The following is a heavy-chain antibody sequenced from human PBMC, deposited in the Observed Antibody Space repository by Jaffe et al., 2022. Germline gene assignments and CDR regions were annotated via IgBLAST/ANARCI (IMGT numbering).Heavy chain of an antibody. J-gene: IGHJ4*02. CDR3: AREGPRTTVTTFYFDY. Sequence: QVQLVQSGAEVKKPGASVKVSCKASGYTFTSYYMHWVRQAPGQGLEWMGIINPSGGSTSYAQKFQGRVTMTRDTSTSTVYMELSSLRSEDTAVYYCAREGPRTTVTTFYFDYWGQGTLVTVSS. V-gene: IGHV1-46*01. D-gene: IGHD4-17*01. CDR2: INPSGGST. CDR1: GYTFTSYY.